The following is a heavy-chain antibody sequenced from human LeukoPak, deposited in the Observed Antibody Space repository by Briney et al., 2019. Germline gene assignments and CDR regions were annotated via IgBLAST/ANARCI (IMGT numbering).Heavy chain of an antibody. CDR3: TRHSTYYDILTGYYDPRAFDI. V-gene: IGHV3-73*01. Sequence: GGFLKLSCAASGFTFSGSAMHWVRQASGKGLEWVGRIRSKANSYATAYAASVKGRFTISRDDSKNTAYLQMNSLKTEDTAVYYCTRHSTYYDILTGYYDPRAFDIWGQGTMVTVSS. D-gene: IGHD3-9*01. CDR2: IRSKANSYAT. CDR1: GFTFSGSA. J-gene: IGHJ3*02.